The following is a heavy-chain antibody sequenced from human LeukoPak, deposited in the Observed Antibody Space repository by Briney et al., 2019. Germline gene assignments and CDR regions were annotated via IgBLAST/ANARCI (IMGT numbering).Heavy chain of an antibody. Sequence: GGSLRLSCAASGVTLSTYAMSWARQAPGKGLEWVSSVSGSGRNTFYPDSVEGRFTISRDNSKNTVYLQMNSLRADDTAVYYCVKSRRVGANQRGLFDYWGQGTLVTVSP. CDR1: GVTLSTYA. CDR2: VSGSGRNT. V-gene: IGHV3-23*01. D-gene: IGHD1-26*01. J-gene: IGHJ4*02. CDR3: VKSRRVGANQRGLFDY.